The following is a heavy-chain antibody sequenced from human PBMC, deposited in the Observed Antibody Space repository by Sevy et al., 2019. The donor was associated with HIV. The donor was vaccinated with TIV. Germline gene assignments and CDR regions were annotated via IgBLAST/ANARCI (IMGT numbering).Heavy chain of an antibody. CDR2: GYFSGST. CDR3: ARHHCSVSACYLFDY. J-gene: IGHJ4*02. CDR1: GDSISSSSYF. Sequence: SETLSLTRTVSGDSISSSSYFWGWIRQPPGKGLEWIGTGYFSGSTYYNVSLKSRVTISVDTSKSQFSLKLSSVTAADTAVYYCARHHCSVSACYLFDYWGQGILVTVSS. V-gene: IGHV4-39*01. D-gene: IGHD2-15*01.